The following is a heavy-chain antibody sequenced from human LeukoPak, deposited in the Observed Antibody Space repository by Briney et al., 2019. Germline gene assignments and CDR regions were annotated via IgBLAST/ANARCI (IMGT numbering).Heavy chain of an antibody. J-gene: IGHJ5*02. Sequence: GGTLRLSCAASGFTFSSHGMNWVRQAPGKGLEWVSGIIPSGHTTYYADSVRGRFTISRDNSKNTLYLQINTLRAEDTAIYYCAKDCGWLHFCSWGQGTLVTVSS. CDR1: GFTFSSHG. CDR3: AKDCGWLHFCS. D-gene: IGHD5-24*01. CDR2: IIPSGHTT. V-gene: IGHV3-23*01.